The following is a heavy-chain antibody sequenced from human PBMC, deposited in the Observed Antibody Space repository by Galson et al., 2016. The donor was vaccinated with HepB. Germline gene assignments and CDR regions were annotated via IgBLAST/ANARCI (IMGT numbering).Heavy chain of an antibody. V-gene: IGHV1-18*01. CDR1: GYTFTSYG. CDR3: ARDRAYGGLMFDS. Sequence: SVKVSCKASGYTFTSYGINWVRQAPGQGLEWMGRINTYTGNTNYPLKLQGRVTMTTDTSTSTAYMDLRSLRPDDTAVYYCARDRAYGGLMFDSWGQGTLVTVSS. CDR2: INTYTGNT. J-gene: IGHJ4*02. D-gene: IGHD3-10*01.